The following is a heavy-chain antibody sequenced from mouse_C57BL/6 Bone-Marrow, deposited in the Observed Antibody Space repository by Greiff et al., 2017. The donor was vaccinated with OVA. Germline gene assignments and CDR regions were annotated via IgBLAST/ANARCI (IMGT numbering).Heavy chain of an antibody. J-gene: IGHJ4*01. CDR3: ARLIYYDPYYAMDY. D-gene: IGHD2-4*01. CDR1: GYTFTDYY. Sequence: VQLQQSGAELVRPGASVKLSCKASGYTFTDYYINWVKQRPGQGLEWIARIYPGSGNTYYNEKFKGKATLTAEKSSSSAYMQLSSLTSEDSAVYFCARLIYYDPYYAMDYWGQGTSVTVSS. V-gene: IGHV1-76*01. CDR2: IYPGSGNT.